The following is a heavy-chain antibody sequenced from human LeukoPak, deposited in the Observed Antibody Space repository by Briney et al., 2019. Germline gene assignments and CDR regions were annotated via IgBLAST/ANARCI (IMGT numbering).Heavy chain of an antibody. CDR3: ARMILYYYGMDV. D-gene: IGHD3-16*01. CDR1: GGSISSYH. V-gene: IGHV4-59*01. CDR2: IYYSGST. Sequence: PSETLSLNCTVSGGSISSYHWSWIRQPPGKGLEWIGYIYYSGSTNYNPSLKSRVTISVDTSKNQFSLKLSSVTAADTAVYYCARMILYYYGMDVWGQGTTVTVSS. J-gene: IGHJ6*02.